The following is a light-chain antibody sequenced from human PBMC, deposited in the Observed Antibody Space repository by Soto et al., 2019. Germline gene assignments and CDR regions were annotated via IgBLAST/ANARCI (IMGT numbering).Light chain of an antibody. Sequence: QLVLTQSSSASASLGSSVTLTCTLNSGHSSYIIAWHQQQPGKAPRYLMKVEGSGISNRGSGIPDRFSGSSSGTDRDLSISNLQSEDEADYYCETWDSNTRVFGGGTKLTVL. CDR1: SGHSSYI. CDR3: ETWDSNTRV. V-gene: IGLV4-60*03. CDR2: VEGSGIS. J-gene: IGLJ2*01.